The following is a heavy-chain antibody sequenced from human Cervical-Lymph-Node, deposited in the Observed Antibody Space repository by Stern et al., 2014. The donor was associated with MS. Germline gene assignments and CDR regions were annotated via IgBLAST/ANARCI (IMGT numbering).Heavy chain of an antibody. D-gene: IGHD2-2*01. CDR2: IRTDTGNP. Sequence: QMQLVQSGSELKKPGASVKVPCKASGYTFSHYALNWVRQAPGQGLEWMGWIRTDTGNPTYAQGFTGRFVFSLDSSVSTAYLQISSLKAEDTAVYYCARESGESSTHDAFDIWGQGTMVTVSS. V-gene: IGHV7-4-1*02. CDR1: GYTFSHYA. J-gene: IGHJ3*02. CDR3: ARESGESSTHDAFDI.